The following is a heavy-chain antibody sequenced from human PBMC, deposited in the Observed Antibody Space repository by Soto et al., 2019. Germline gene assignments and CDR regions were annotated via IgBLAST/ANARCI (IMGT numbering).Heavy chain of an antibody. J-gene: IGHJ4*02. CDR2: INTSGTK. CDR1: SGSISGNY. V-gene: IGHV4-4*07. Sequence: SETLSLTCTVSSGSISGNYWSWIRQTAGSGLEWIGRINTSGTKNYKLSLKSRISMSVDTSKNQLSLKLSSVTAADTAVYYCAREGQGYNLVVFDLWGQGTLVTVSS. D-gene: IGHD5-12*01. CDR3: AREGQGYNLVVFDL.